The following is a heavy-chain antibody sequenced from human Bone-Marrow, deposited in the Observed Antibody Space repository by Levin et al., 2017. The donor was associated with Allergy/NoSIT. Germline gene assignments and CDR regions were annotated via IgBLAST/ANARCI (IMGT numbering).Heavy chain of an antibody. D-gene: IGHD4-17*01. CDR2: INPNSGGT. Sequence: ASVKVSCKASGYTFTGYYMHWVRQAPGQGLEWMGRINPNSGGTNYAQKFQGRVTMTRDTSISTAYMELSRLRSDDTAVYYCANDYGDYLDAFDIWGQGTMVTVSS. CDR3: ANDYGDYLDAFDI. J-gene: IGHJ3*02. CDR1: GYTFTGYY. V-gene: IGHV1-2*06.